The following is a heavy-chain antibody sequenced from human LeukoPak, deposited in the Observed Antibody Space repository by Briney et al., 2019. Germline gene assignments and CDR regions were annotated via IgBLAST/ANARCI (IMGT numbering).Heavy chain of an antibody. CDR3: TSSSHSSIRFDY. Sequence: GGSLRLSCAASGFTVSSNYMSWVRQAPGKGLEWVSVFYGGGATYYADSVKGRFTISRDNSKNTLYLQMNSLRAEDTAVYYCTSSSHSSIRFDYWGQGTLVTVSS. CDR2: FYGGGAT. D-gene: IGHD6-13*01. V-gene: IGHV3-53*01. J-gene: IGHJ4*02. CDR1: GFTVSSNY.